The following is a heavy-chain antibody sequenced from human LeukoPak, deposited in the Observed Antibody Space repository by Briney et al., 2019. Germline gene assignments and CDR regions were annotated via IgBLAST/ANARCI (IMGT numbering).Heavy chain of an antibody. J-gene: IGHJ4*02. D-gene: IGHD2-15*01. CDR3: TSGSGRFEY. CDR2: IRAKDYGGTT. Sequence: GGSLRLSCTTSGFTFGNFPITWVRQAPGRGLEWVGYIRAKDYGGTTEYAAAVKGRFTISRDDSKGIGYLQMNDLQTDDTGVYYCTSGSGRFEYWGQGTLVTVSS. V-gene: IGHV3-49*02. CDR1: GFTFGNFP.